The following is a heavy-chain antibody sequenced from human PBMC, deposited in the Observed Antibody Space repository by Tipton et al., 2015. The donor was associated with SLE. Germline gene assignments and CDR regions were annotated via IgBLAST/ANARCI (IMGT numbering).Heavy chain of an antibody. D-gene: IGHD1-26*01. V-gene: IGHV4-61*05. J-gene: IGHJ4*02. CDR2: IYYSGST. CDR1: GGSISGSSYY. Sequence: TLSLTCTVSGGSISGSSYYWSWIRQPPGKGLEWIGYIYYSGSTNYNPSLKSRVTISVDTSKNQFSLKLSSVTAADTAVYYCARQERGSNLIDYWGQGTLVTVSS. CDR3: ARQERGSNLIDY.